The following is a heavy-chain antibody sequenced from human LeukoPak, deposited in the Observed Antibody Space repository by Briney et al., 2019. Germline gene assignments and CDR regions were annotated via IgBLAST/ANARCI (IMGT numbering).Heavy chain of an antibody. J-gene: IGHJ5*02. D-gene: IGHD6-13*01. Sequence: SQTLSLTCTVSGGSISSGGYYWSWIRPHPGKGREWIGYIYYSGSTYYNPSLKSRVTISVDTSKNQFSLKLSSVTAADTAVYYCARSALGSWENNWFDPWGQGTLVTVSS. CDR3: ARSALGSWENNWFDP. V-gene: IGHV4-31*03. CDR1: GGSISSGGYY. CDR2: IYYSGST.